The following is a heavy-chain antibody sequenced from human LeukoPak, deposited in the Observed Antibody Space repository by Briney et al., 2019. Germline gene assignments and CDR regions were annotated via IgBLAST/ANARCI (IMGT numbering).Heavy chain of an antibody. CDR2: IYHSGST. CDR1: GYSIGSGYY. Sequence: SETLSLTXAVSGYSIGSGYYWGWIRQPPGKGLEWIGSIYHSGSTYYNPSLKSRVTISVDTSKNQFSLKLSSVTAADTAVYYCARHRPREGLVVVPAALGYWGQGTLVTVSS. CDR3: ARHRPREGLVVVPAALGY. V-gene: IGHV4-38-2*01. D-gene: IGHD2-2*01. J-gene: IGHJ4*02.